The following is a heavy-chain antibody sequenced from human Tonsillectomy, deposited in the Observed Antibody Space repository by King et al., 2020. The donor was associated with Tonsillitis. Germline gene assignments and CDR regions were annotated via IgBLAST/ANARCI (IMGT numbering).Heavy chain of an antibody. CDR3: ARHWTYSQDTSGYYSPPSYYYYGMDV. Sequence: VQLVESGAEVKKPGESLKISCEGSGYNFTNYWIGWVRQMPGKGLEWMGIIYPGDSDTTYSPSFQGQFTISADKSINTAYLQWSSLKASDTAMYYCARHWTYSQDTSGYYSPPSYYYYGMDVWGQGTTVTV. CDR2: IYPGDSDT. J-gene: IGHJ6*02. CDR1: GYNFTNYW. V-gene: IGHV5-51*01. D-gene: IGHD3-22*01.